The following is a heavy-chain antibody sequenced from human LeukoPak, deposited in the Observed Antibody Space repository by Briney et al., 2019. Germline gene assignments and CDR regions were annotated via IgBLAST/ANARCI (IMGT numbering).Heavy chain of an antibody. J-gene: IGHJ5*02. CDR1: GYTFTSYD. Sequence: ASVKVSCKTSGYTFTSYDINWVRQATGQGLEWVGWMNPNSGNTGYAQKFQGRVTMTRNTSIITAYMDLSNLTSEETAVYYCTIGKLASRRGSWFDPWGQGTLVTVSS. CDR2: MNPNSGNT. D-gene: IGHD6-6*01. V-gene: IGHV1-8*02. CDR3: TIGKLASRRGSWFDP.